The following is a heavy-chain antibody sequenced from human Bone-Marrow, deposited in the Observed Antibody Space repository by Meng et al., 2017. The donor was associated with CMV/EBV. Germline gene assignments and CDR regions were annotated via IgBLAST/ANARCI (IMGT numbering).Heavy chain of an antibody. D-gene: IGHD1-26*01. Sequence: GGSLRLSCAASGFTFSTYWMTWVRQAPGKGLEWVANINQDGSQKYYVDSVKGRFTISRDNAKNSLSLQMNSLRAEDTAVYYCAREKVVGWDYYYGMDVWGQGTTVTVSS. CDR3: AREKVVGWDYYYGMDV. CDR1: GFTFSTYW. J-gene: IGHJ6*02. V-gene: IGHV3-7*01. CDR2: INQDGSQK.